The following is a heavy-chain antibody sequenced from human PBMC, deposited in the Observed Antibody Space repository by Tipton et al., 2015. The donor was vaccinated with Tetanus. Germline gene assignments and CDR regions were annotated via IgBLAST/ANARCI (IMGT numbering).Heavy chain of an antibody. Sequence: TLSLTCAVYGGSFSGYYWSWIRQPPGKGLEWIGEINHSGSTNYNPSLKSRVTISVDTSKNQFSLKLSSVTAADTAVYYCARDGLVYYYDSSGYPLDYWGQGTLVTVSS. V-gene: IGHV4-34*01. D-gene: IGHD3-22*01. CDR1: GGSFSGYY. CDR2: INHSGST. CDR3: ARDGLVYYYDSSGYPLDY. J-gene: IGHJ4*02.